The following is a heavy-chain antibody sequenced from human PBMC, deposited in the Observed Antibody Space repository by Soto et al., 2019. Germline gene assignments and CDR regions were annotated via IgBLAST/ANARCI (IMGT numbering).Heavy chain of an antibody. V-gene: IGHV4-59*01. Sequence: SETLSLTCTVSGGSISSYYWSWIRQPPGKGLEWIGYIYYSGSTNYNPSLKSRVTISVDTSKNQFSLKLSSVTAADTAVYYCARGGFYGDYELDYWGQGTLVTVSS. J-gene: IGHJ4*02. CDR2: IYYSGST. D-gene: IGHD4-17*01. CDR1: GGSISSYY. CDR3: ARGGFYGDYELDY.